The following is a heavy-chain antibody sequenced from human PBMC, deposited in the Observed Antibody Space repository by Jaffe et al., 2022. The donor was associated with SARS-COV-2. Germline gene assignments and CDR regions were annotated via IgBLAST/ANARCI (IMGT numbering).Heavy chain of an antibody. CDR2: IKEDGSEK. Sequence: EVQLVESGGGLVQPGGSLRVSCAVSGFTFSRFWMSWVRQAPGKGLEWVANIKEDGSEKYYVDSVKGRFTISRDNAKNSLYLQMNTLRAEDTAVYYCASTTRGGGWDHWGQGTLVTVSS. CDR1: GFTFSRFW. V-gene: IGHV3-7*01. CDR3: ASTTRGGGWDH. D-gene: IGHD6-19*01. J-gene: IGHJ4*02.